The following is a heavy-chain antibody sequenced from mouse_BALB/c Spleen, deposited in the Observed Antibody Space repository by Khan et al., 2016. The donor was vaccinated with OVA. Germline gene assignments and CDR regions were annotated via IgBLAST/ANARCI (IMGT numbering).Heavy chain of an antibody. V-gene: IGHV1S41*01. Sequence: DLVKPGASVKLSCKASGYTFTSYWINWIKQRPGQGLEWIGRIGPGSSNAYYIDMFKGKAKLPVNTFSNTAYIQLSSLSAEDSAVYVCARENSFGRSCYAMDCWGQGTSVTVST. D-gene: IGHD1-1*01. CDR2: IGPGSSNA. J-gene: IGHJ4*01. CDR1: GYTFTSYW. CDR3: ARENSFGRSCYAMDC.